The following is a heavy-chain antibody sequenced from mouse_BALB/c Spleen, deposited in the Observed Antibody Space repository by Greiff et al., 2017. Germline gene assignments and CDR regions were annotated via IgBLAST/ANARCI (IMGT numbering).Heavy chain of an antibody. Sequence: VQLQQSGAELVRSGASVKLSCTASGFNIKDYYMHWVKQRPEQGLEWIGWIDPENGDTEYAPKFQGKATMTADTSSNTAYLQLSSLTSEDTAVYYCNADSSGYAWFAYWGQGTLVTVSA. CDR3: NADSSGYAWFAY. V-gene: IGHV14-4*02. D-gene: IGHD3-2*01. CDR2: IDPENGDT. J-gene: IGHJ3*01. CDR1: GFNIKDYY.